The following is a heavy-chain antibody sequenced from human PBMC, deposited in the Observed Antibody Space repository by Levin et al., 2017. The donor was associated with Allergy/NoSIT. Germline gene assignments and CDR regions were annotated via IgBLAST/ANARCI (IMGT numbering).Heavy chain of an antibody. Sequence: SQTLSLTCAVYGGSFSGYYWSWIRQPPGKGLEWIGEINHSGSTNYNPSLKSRVTISVDTSKNQFSLKLSSVTAADTAVYYCARAPDDYVWGSYRYAIVRYMDVWGKGTTVTVSS. CDR3: ARAPDDYVWGSYRYAIVRYMDV. D-gene: IGHD3-16*02. CDR1: GGSFSGYY. J-gene: IGHJ6*03. CDR2: INHSGST. V-gene: IGHV4-34*01.